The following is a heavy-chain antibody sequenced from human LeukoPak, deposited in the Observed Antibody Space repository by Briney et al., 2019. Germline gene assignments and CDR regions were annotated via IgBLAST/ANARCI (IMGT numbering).Heavy chain of an antibody. V-gene: IGHV4-38-2*01. CDR1: GFSISNGYY. Sequence: SETLSLTCAVSGFSISNGYYWGWIRQPPGKGLECIGSIYHSGGTYYSPSLTSRVTISIDTSKNQFSLKLSSVTAADTAVYYCARLPYSSNWYYFDYWGQRALVTVSS. CDR3: ARLPYSSNWYYFDY. CDR2: IYHSGGT. J-gene: IGHJ4*02. D-gene: IGHD6-13*01.